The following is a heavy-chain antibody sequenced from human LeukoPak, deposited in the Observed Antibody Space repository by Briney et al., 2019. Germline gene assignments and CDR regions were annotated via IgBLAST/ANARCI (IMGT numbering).Heavy chain of an antibody. CDR2: IYYSGST. V-gene: IGHV4-59*01. J-gene: IGHJ3*02. CDR3: ARILVDTAMVPDAFDI. CDR1: GFAFRSFA. D-gene: IGHD5-18*01. Sequence: GSLRLSCAASGFAFRSFAMSWVRQAPGKGLEWIGYIYYSGSTNYNPSLKSRVTISVDTSKNQFSLKLSSVTAADTAVYYCARILVDTAMVPDAFDIWGQGTMVTVSS.